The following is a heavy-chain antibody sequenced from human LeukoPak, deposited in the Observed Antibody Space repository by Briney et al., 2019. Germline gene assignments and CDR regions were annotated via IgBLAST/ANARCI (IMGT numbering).Heavy chain of an antibody. CDR3: ARDPLEVTMVRGEEVVQYYGMDV. V-gene: IGHV4-4*07. CDR2: IYTSGST. CDR1: GGSISSYY. Sequence: SETLSLTCTVSGGSISSYYWSWIRQPAGKGLEWIGRIYTSGSTNYNPSLKSRVTMSVDTSENQFSLKLSSVTAADTAVYYCARDPLEVTMVRGEEVVQYYGMDVWGQGTTVTVSS. D-gene: IGHD3-10*01. J-gene: IGHJ6*02.